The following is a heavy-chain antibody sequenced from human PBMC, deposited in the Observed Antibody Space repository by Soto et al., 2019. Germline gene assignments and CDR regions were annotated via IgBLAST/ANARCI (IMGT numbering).Heavy chain of an antibody. V-gene: IGHV3-23*01. CDR2: ISGSGSST. CDR3: AKEDFLDSRGYAHFDS. Sequence: GGSLRLSCAVSGFTFNSYAMSWVRQTPGKGLEWVSGISGSGSSTFYADSVKGRFTISRDNPKNTLYLQMNGLRAEDTAVYYCAKEDFLDSRGYAHFDSWGQGTLVTVSS. J-gene: IGHJ4*02. CDR1: GFTFNSYA. D-gene: IGHD3-22*01.